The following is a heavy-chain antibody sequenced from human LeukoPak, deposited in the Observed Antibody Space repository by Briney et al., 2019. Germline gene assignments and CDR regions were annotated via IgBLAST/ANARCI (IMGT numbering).Heavy chain of an antibody. CDR1: GFSFSSYA. Sequence: GGSLRLSCAASGFSFSSYAMSWVRQAPGKGLEWVSAISGSGVTTYHADSVKGRFTISRDNSKNTLYLQMNSLRAEDTAIYYFAKEGYGSPWNADVDFWGQGTLVTVSS. CDR2: ISGSGVTT. CDR3: AKEGYGSPWNADVDF. J-gene: IGHJ4*02. V-gene: IGHV3-23*01. D-gene: IGHD6-13*01.